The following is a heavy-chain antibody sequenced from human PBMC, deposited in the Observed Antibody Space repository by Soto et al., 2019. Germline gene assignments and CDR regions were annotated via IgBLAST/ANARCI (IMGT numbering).Heavy chain of an antibody. CDR2: ISHDGSNK. Sequence: QVQLVESGGGVVQPGRYLRLSCAASGFSFSSCAMHWVRQAPGKGLEWVAVISHDGSNKYYADSVKGRFTISIDNSINTLYLQMNSLRAEDTAVYYCARVSIAVAGIAYYFDYWGQGTLVTVSS. V-gene: IGHV3-30-3*01. J-gene: IGHJ4*02. D-gene: IGHD6-19*01. CDR1: GFSFSSCA. CDR3: ARVSIAVAGIAYYFDY.